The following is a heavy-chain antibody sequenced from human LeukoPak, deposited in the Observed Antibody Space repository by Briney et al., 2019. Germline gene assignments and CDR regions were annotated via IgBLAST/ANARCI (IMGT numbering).Heavy chain of an antibody. CDR2: INPSGGST. CDR1: GYTFTSYY. D-gene: IGHD3-10*01. Sequence: ASVKVSCKASGYTFTSYYMHWVRQAPGQGLEWMGIINPSGGSTSYAQKFQGRVTMTRDTSISTAYMELSRLRSDDTAVYYCARTMVRGVITPGYWGQGTLVTVSS. CDR3: ARTMVRGVITPGY. J-gene: IGHJ4*02. V-gene: IGHV1-46*01.